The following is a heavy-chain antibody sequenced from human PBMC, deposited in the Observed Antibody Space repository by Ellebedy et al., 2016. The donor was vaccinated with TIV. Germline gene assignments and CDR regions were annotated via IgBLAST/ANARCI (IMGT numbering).Heavy chain of an antibody. CDR3: VKDRGDIIRDFDY. J-gene: IGHJ4*02. D-gene: IGHD2-21*02. CDR1: GFTFSHYA. Sequence: GESLKISCSASGFTFSHYAMHWVRQAPGKGLEYVSAINNNGGNTYYADSVKGRFTISRDSSKNTLYLQMSSLRPEDTATYYCVKDRGDIIRDFDYWGQGTLVTVSS. V-gene: IGHV3-64D*06. CDR2: INNNGGNT.